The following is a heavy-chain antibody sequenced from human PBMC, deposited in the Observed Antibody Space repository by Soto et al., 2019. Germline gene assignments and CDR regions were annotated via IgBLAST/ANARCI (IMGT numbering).Heavy chain of an antibody. CDR3: AREDYSNFDY. D-gene: IGHD4-4*01. CDR1: GFTFRIYT. J-gene: IGHJ4*02. CDR2: IRGFSPYT. Sequence: GGSLRLSCVASGFTFRIYTMNWVRQAPGKGLEWVSAIRGFSPYTFYADSVKGRFTIPRDNAKNSLYLQMNSLRAADTAVYYCAREDYSNFDYWGQGTLVTVSS. V-gene: IGHV3-21*01.